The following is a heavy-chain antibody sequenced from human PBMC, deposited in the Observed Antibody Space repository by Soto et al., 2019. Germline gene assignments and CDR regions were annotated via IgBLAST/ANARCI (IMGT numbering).Heavy chain of an antibody. CDR1: GGSISSGGYY. Sequence: SETLSLTCTVSGGSISSGGYYWSWIRQHPGKGLEWVGYIYYSGSTYYNPSLKSRVTISVDTSKNQFSLKLSSVTAADTAVYCCARDSSLGAYWGQGTLVTVSS. CDR3: ARDSSLGAY. J-gene: IGHJ4*02. CDR2: IYYSGST. V-gene: IGHV4-31*03.